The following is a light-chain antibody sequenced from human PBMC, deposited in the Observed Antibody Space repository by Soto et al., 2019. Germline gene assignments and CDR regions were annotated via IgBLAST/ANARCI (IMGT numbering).Light chain of an antibody. J-gene: IGKJ1*01. Sequence: DVVMTQSPLSLPVTLGQPASISCRSSQSLVYSDGNTYLNWFQQRPGQSPRRLIYKVSNRDSGVPDRFSGSGSGTEFPLKINRVEVEDVGVYYSRHGTPWPPAWTFGQATKVESK. CDR1: QSLVYSDGNTY. CDR3: RHGTPWPPAWT. CDR2: KVS. V-gene: IGKV2-30*01.